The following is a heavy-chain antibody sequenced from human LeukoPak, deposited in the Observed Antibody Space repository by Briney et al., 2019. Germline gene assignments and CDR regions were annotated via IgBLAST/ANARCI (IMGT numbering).Heavy chain of an antibody. V-gene: IGHV3-33*01. D-gene: IGHD3-10*01. Sequence: PGRSLRLSCAASGFTFSSYGMHWVRQAAGKGLEWGAVIWYDGSNKYYADSVKGRFTISRDNSRNTLYLQMNSLRAEDTAVYYCARNANYGEGYYFDYWGQGTLVTVSS. CDR3: ARNANYGEGYYFDY. J-gene: IGHJ4*02. CDR1: GFTFSSYG. CDR2: IWYDGSNK.